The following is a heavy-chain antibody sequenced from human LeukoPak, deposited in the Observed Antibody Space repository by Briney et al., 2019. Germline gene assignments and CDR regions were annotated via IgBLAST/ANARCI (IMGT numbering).Heavy chain of an antibody. CDR2: MSSSGSTI. Sequence: GGSLRLSCAASGFTFSSYEMNWVRQAPGKGLEWVSYMSSSGSTIYYADSVKGRFTISRDNSKNTLYLQMNNLRAEDSAVYYCAKDLSGYGPYWYFDLWGRGTLVTVSS. V-gene: IGHV3-48*03. CDR1: GFTFSSYE. J-gene: IGHJ2*01. CDR3: AKDLSGYGPYWYFDL. D-gene: IGHD6-25*01.